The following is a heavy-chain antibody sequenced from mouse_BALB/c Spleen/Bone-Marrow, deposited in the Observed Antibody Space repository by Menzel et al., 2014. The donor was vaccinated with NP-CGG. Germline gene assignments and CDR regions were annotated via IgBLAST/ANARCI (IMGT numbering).Heavy chain of an antibody. CDR1: GFTFSSYG. CDR2: ISSGGSYT. Sequence: EVQGVESGGDLVKPGGSLKLSRAASGFTFSSYGMSWVSQTPDQRLEWVATISSGGSYTPYPDSVKGRSTLSRDHAMNTLYLQISSLKSEDTAMYYCARQNWGAAGYAYWGQGTLVTVSA. D-gene: IGHD4-1*01. J-gene: IGHJ3*01. CDR3: ARQNWGAAGYAY. V-gene: IGHV5-6*01.